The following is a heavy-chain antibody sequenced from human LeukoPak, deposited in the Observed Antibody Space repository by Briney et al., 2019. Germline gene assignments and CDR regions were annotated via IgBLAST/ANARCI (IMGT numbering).Heavy chain of an antibody. V-gene: IGHV3-7*01. CDR2: INQGGSVK. Sequence: PGGSLRLSCAASGFTCRSYWMSWVRQAPGKGLEWVANINQGGSVKYYVDSVKGRFTISRDDAKNSLYVQMNSLRDEDTAVYYCARVGYSGWNLEYWGQGTLVTVSS. CDR1: GFTCRSYW. D-gene: IGHD5-12*01. CDR3: ARVGYSGWNLEY. J-gene: IGHJ4*02.